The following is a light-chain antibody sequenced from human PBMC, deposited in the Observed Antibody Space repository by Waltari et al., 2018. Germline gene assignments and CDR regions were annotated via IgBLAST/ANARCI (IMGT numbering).Light chain of an antibody. CDR1: QSVSSY. J-gene: IGKJ4*01. CDR2: DSS. CDR3: QQRSNWPLT. Sequence: ELVLTQSPATLSLSPGARATSSCRASQSVSSYLAWYQQKPGQAPRLLIYDSSNRATGIPARFSGSGSGTDFTLTISSLEPEDFAVYYCQQRSNWPLTFGGGTKVEIK. V-gene: IGKV3-11*01.